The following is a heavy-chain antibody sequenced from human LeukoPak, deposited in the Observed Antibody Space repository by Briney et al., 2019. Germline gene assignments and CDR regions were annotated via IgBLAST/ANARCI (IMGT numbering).Heavy chain of an antibody. V-gene: IGHV1-8*01. D-gene: IGHD6-19*01. J-gene: IGHJ2*01. CDR1: GYTFTSYD. Sequence: ASVKVSCKASGYTFTSYDVNWVRQATGQGLEWMGWMNPNSGNTGYAQKFQGRVTMTRNTSISTAYMELSSLRSEATAVYYCARGYSGWSPYHTWYFDLWGRGTLVTVSS. CDR2: MNPNSGNT. CDR3: ARGYSGWSPYHTWYFDL.